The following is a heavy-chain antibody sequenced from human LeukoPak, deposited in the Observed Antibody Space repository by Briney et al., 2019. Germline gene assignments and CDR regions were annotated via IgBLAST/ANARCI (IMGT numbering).Heavy chain of an antibody. CDR3: ARDDSRYYYDSSGYSPYDAFDI. J-gene: IGHJ3*02. CDR2: IIPIFGTA. V-gene: IGHV1-69*13. Sequence: SVKVSCKASGGTFSSYAISWVRQAPGQGLEWMGGIIPIFGTANYAQKVQGRVTITADESTSTAYMELRSLRSDDTAVYYCARDDSRYYYDSSGYSPYDAFDIWGQGTMVTVSS. CDR1: GGTFSSYA. D-gene: IGHD3-22*01.